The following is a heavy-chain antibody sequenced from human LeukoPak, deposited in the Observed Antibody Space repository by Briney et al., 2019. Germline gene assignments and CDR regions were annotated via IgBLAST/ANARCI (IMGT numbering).Heavy chain of an antibody. D-gene: IGHD5-18*01. CDR1: GFTFSSYW. CDR2: IKQDGSEK. J-gene: IGHJ4*02. V-gene: IGHV3-7*01. Sequence: GGSLRLSCAASGFTFSSYWMSWVRQAPGKGLEWVANIKQDGSEKYYVDSVKGRFPISRDNAKNSLYLQMNSLRAEDTAVYYCARVVWGWDTAMPTPFDYWGQGTLVTVSS. CDR3: ARVVWGWDTAMPTPFDY.